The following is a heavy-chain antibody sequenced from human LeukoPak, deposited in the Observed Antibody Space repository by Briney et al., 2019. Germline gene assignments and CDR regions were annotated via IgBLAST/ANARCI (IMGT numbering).Heavy chain of an antibody. Sequence: SETLSLTCTVSGGSIRGYFWTWIRQPPGKGLEWIGYIYYSGSTNYNPSLKSRVTIAVDTSKNQFSLRLSSVTAAHTAVYYCAMAYSSSWYYFDYWGQGTLVTVSS. CDR2: IYYSGST. V-gene: IGHV4-59*01. J-gene: IGHJ4*02. D-gene: IGHD6-13*01. CDR3: AMAYSSSWYYFDY. CDR1: GGSIRGYF.